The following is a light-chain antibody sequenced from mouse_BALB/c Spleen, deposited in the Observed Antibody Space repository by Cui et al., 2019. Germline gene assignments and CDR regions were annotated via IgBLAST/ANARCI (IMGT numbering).Light chain of an antibody. Sequence: DLQMTQSPASLSALVGETVTITCRASENIYSYLAWYQQKQGKSPQLLVYIAKTLAEGVPSRFSGSGSGTQFSLRINGLQPEDFGSYYCQHHYVTIFAFGSGTKLEIK. CDR2: IAK. CDR1: ENIYSY. V-gene: IGKV12-44*01. J-gene: IGKJ4*01. CDR3: QHHYVTIFA.